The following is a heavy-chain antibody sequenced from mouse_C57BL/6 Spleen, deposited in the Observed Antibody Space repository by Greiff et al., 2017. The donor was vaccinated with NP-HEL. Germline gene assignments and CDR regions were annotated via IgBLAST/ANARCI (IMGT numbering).Heavy chain of an antibody. CDR2: ISDGGSYT. D-gene: IGHD4-1*01. V-gene: IGHV5-4*01. Sequence: EVKLVESGGGLVKPGGSLKLSCAASGFTFSSYAMSWVRQTPEKRLEWVATISDGGSYTYYPDNVKGRFTISRDNAKNNLYLQMSHLKSEDTAMYYCARETGTLLFDYWGQGTTLTVSS. J-gene: IGHJ2*01. CDR1: GFTFSSYA. CDR3: ARETGTLLFDY.